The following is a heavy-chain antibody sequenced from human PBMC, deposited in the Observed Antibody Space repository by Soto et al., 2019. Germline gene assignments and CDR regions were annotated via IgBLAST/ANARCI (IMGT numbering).Heavy chain of an antibody. CDR2: IKQAGNEK. V-gene: IGHV3-7*04. D-gene: IGHD1-26*01. Sequence: EVQLVESGGGLVQPGGSLRLSCAASGLTFSSNWMSWVRQAPGRGLECVANIKQAGNEKDYVESVKGRFTISRANAKNSLYLQMNSRRAEDTAVYYCARVVGAPNRFDPWGHGTLVNVSS. CDR1: GLTFSSNW. CDR3: ARVVGAPNRFDP. J-gene: IGHJ5*02.